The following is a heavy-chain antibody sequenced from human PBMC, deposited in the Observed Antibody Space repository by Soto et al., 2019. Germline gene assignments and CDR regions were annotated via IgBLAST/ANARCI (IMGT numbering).Heavy chain of an antibody. V-gene: IGHV3-15*01. CDR2: IKSKTDGGTT. D-gene: IGHD4-17*01. J-gene: IGHJ4*02. CDR1: GFTFSNAW. CDR3: TTDRAVTTVFDY. Sequence: GGSLRLSCAASGFTFSNAWMSWVRQAPGKGLEWVGRIKSKTDGGTTDYAAPVKGRFTISRDDSRNTLYLQMNSLKTEDTAVYYCTTDRAVTTVFDYWGQGTLVTVSS.